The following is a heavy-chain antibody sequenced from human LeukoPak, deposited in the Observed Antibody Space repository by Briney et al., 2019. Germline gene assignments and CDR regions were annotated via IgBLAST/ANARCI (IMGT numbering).Heavy chain of an antibody. CDR2: ISGSVGST. Sequence: GGSLRLSCAASGFTFSSYAMSWVRQAPGKGLEWVSAISGSVGSTYYADSVKGRFTISRDNSENTLYLQMNSLRAEDTAVYYCAKDKEAARPPRWFDPWGQGTLVTVSS. CDR1: GFTFSSYA. J-gene: IGHJ5*02. CDR3: AKDKEAARPPRWFDP. D-gene: IGHD6-6*01. V-gene: IGHV3-23*01.